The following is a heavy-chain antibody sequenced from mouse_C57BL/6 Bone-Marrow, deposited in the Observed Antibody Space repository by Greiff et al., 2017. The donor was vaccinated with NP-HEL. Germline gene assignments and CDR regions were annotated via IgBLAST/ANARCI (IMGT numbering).Heavy chain of an antibody. CDR2: IDPENGDT. CDR1: GFNIKDDY. D-gene: IGHD3-2*02. Sequence: VQLQQSGAELVRPGASVKLSCTASGFNIKDDYMHWVKQRPEQGLEWIGGIDPENGDTEYASKFQGKATITADTSSNTAYLQLSSLTSEDTAVYYCTHSSGFHYAMDYWGQGTSVTVSS. J-gene: IGHJ4*01. CDR3: THSSGFHYAMDY. V-gene: IGHV14-4*01.